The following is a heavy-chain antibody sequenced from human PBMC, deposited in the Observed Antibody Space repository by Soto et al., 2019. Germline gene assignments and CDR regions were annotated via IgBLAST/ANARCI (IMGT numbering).Heavy chain of an antibody. D-gene: IGHD1-26*01. CDR3: ARLFSGNFKAYYFDY. CDR1: GGTFSTYA. V-gene: IGHV1-69*06. J-gene: IGHJ4*02. Sequence: QVQLVQSGAEVKKPGSSVKVSCKASGGTFSTYAINWVRQAPGQGLEWMGGIIPIFGTANYAHKFQGRVTITADKSTSTAYMELNSLRSEDTAVYYCARLFSGNFKAYYFDYWGQGTLVTVSS. CDR2: IIPIFGTA.